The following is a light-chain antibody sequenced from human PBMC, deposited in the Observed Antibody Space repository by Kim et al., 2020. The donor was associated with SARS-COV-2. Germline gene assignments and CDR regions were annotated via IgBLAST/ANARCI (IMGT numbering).Light chain of an antibody. CDR3: QKYNSCLRT. J-gene: IGKJ1*01. V-gene: IGKV1-27*01. CDR2: AAS. Sequence: DIQMTQSPASLSASIGDSVTITCRASQGISTYLAWYQQTPGKAPKLLIHAASTLQSGVPSRFRGSGSGTDFTLTINSLQPEDVATYYCQKYNSCLRTFGPGTKVDSK. CDR1: QGISTY.